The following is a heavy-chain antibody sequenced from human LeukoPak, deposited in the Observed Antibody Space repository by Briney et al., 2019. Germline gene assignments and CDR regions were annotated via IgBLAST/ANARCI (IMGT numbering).Heavy chain of an antibody. J-gene: IGHJ4*02. V-gene: IGHV3-30*04. CDR2: ISYDGSNK. D-gene: IGHD6-19*01. Sequence: GGSLRLSCAASGFTFSSYAMHWVRHAPGKGLEWVAVISYDGSNKYYADSVKGRFTISRDNSKNTLYLQMNSLRAEDTAVYYCARDPYASGWPDYWGQGTLVTVSS. CDR3: ARDPYASGWPDY. CDR1: GFTFSSYA.